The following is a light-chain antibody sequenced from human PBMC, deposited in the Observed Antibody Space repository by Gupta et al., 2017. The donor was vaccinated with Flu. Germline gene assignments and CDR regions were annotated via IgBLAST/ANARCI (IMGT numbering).Light chain of an antibody. V-gene: IGLV8-61*01. CDR1: SGSVSTSNY. CDR2: SKN. CDR3: VVYMGSGSNWV. J-gene: IGLJ3*02. Sequence: QTVVTQEPSFSVSPGGTVTLTCGLSSGSVSTSNYPSWYQQTPGQAPRTLIYSKNTRSSGVPDRFSGSILGNKAALTITGAQAEDESDFYCVVYMGSGSNWVFGGGTKLTVL.